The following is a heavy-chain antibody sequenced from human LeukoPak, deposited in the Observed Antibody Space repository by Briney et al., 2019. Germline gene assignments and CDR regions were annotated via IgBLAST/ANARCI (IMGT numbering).Heavy chain of an antibody. CDR1: GFTFDDYG. V-gene: IGHV3-20*04. D-gene: IGHD2-8*01. Sequence: PGGSLRLFCAASGFTFDDYGMSWVRQAPGKGLEWVSGINWNGGSTGYADSVKGRFTISRDNARNSLYLQMNSLRAEDTALYYCSIGGRCTNGVCYGGTHCWGQGTLVTVSS. CDR3: SIGGRCTNGVCYGGTHC. J-gene: IGHJ4*02. CDR2: INWNGGST.